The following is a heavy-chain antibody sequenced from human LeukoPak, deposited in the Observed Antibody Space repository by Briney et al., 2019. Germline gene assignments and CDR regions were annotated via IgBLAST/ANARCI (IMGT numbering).Heavy chain of an antibody. J-gene: IGHJ1*01. CDR1: GGSFSSDF. D-gene: IGHD6-13*01. CDR3: ARFSGSSWTYFQH. CDR2: INFLGRA. Sequence: SETLSLTCTVSGGSFSSDFWSWIRQSPGKGLELLGTINFLGRAFYTPSLKSRVTISVDTSKNQFSLKLTSVTAADTAVYYCARFSGSSWTYFQHWGQGTLVTVSS. V-gene: IGHV4-39*07.